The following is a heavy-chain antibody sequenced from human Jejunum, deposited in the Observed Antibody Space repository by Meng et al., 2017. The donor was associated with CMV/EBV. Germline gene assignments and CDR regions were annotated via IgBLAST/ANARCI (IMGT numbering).Heavy chain of an antibody. Sequence: FTFKDFTMHWVRQAPGKGLEWVSLITWDGVLTYYGDSVKGRFTISRDNSKSSLFLQINSLRTEDTALYFCVKDGRGSSGAYYSDYWGQGTLVTVSP. CDR1: FTFKDFT. CDR2: ITWDGVLT. V-gene: IGHV3-43*01. CDR3: VKDGRGSSGAYYSDY. D-gene: IGHD6-6*01. J-gene: IGHJ4*02.